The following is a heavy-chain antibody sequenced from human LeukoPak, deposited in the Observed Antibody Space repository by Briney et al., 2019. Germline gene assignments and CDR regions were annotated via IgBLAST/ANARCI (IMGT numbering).Heavy chain of an antibody. J-gene: IGHJ1*01. V-gene: IGHV4-59*01. CDR1: NSSISNYY. CDR3: ARGGSFAALRYFQH. CDR2: IYHSGST. D-gene: IGHD2-15*01. Sequence: SETLSLTCTASNSSISNYYWNWIRQSPGKGLEWIGYIYHSGSTNYNPSLKSRVTISVDMSKKQFSLKLSSVTAADTAVYYCARGGSFAALRYFQHWGQGTLVLVSS.